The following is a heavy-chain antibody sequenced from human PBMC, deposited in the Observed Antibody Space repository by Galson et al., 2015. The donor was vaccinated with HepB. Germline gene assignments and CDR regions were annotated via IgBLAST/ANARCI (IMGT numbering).Heavy chain of an antibody. CDR1: GFTFSSYA. CDR3: ARDLVPAAMSYGMDV. V-gene: IGHV3-74*01. J-gene: IGHJ6*02. D-gene: IGHD2-2*01. Sequence: SLRLSCAASGFTFSSYAMSWVRQAPGKGLVWVSRINSDGSSTSYADSVKGRFTISRDNAKNTLYLQMNSLRAEDTAVYYCARDLVPAAMSYGMDVWGQGTTVTVSS. CDR2: INSDGSST.